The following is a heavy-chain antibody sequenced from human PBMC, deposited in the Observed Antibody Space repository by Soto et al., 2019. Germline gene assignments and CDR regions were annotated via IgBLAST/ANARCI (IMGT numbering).Heavy chain of an antibody. J-gene: IGHJ4*02. V-gene: IGHV1-2*04. D-gene: IGHD3-3*01. CDR1: GYTFTGYY. CDR3: ARAGRSTPYYDFWSGYFPLPFDY. CDR2: INPNSGGT. Sequence: ASVKVSCKASGYTFTGYYMHWVRQAPGQGLEWMGWINPNSGGTNYAQKFQGWVTMTRDTSISTAYMELSRLRSDDTAVYYCARAGRSTPYYDFWSGYFPLPFDYWGQGTLVTVSS.